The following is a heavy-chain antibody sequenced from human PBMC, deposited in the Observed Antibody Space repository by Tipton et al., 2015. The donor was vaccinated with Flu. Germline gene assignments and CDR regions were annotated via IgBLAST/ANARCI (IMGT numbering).Heavy chain of an antibody. J-gene: IGHJ6*02. V-gene: IGHV3-21*01. CDR3: ARDIRQGGWYGEDYYYGMDV. CDR1: GFTFSSYS. Sequence: CAASGFTFSSYSMNWVRQAPGKGLEWVSSISSSSSYIYYADSVKGRFTISRDNAKNSLYLQMNSLRAEDTAVYYCARDIRQGGWYGEDYYYGMDVWGQGTTVTVSS. D-gene: IGHD3-10*01. CDR2: ISSSSSYI.